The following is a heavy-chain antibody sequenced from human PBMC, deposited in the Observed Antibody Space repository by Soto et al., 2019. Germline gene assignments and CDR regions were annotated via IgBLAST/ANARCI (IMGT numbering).Heavy chain of an antibody. Sequence: PSETLSLTCTVSGGSISSGGYSWNWIRQPPGKGLEWIGYIYHSGRTYYNPSLKSRVTISVDRSKNQFSLKLSSVTAADTAVYFCARGYNYGLYYFDYWGHGTLVTVFS. J-gene: IGHJ4*01. CDR2: IYHSGRT. V-gene: IGHV4-30-2*01. D-gene: IGHD5-18*01. CDR3: ARGYNYGLYYFDY. CDR1: GGSISSGGYS.